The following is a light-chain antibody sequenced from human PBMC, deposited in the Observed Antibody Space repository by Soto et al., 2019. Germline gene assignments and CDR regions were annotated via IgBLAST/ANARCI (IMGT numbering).Light chain of an antibody. V-gene: IGKV1-5*01. CDR3: QQYYSYPWT. CDR1: HSISSW. Sequence: IHMTPAPSTLSASGGDRVTITCRASHSISSWLAWYQQKPGKAPKLLIYAASTLQSGVPARFSGSGSGTDFTLTISCLQSEDFATYYCQQYYSYPWTFGQGTKVDVK. CDR2: AAS. J-gene: IGKJ1*01.